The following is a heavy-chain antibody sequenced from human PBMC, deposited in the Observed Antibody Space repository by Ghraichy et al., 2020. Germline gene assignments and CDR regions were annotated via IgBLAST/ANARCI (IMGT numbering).Heavy chain of an antibody. CDR3: AKRGVYGDYPLGDWFDP. D-gene: IGHD4-17*01. Sequence: SCAASGFTFSSYGMHWVRQAPGKGLEWVAVISYDGSNKYYADSVKGRFTISRDNSKNTLYLQMNSLRAEDTAVYYCAKRGVYGDYPLGDWFDPWGQGTLVTVSS. CDR1: GFTFSSYG. J-gene: IGHJ5*02. CDR2: ISYDGSNK. V-gene: IGHV3-30*18.